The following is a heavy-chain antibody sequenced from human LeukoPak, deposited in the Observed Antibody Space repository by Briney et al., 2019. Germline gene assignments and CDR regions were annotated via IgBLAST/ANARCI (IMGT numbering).Heavy chain of an antibody. D-gene: IGHD3-16*01. V-gene: IGHV1-18*01. Sequence: ASVKVSCKASGGTFSSYAIDWVRQAPGQGLEWMGWISPHNGNANYAQKFQDRVIMTTDTSTNTAFMEVRSLRSDDTAMYYCARGAFIITRDYLSSFDSWAQGPLVPSLQ. CDR1: GGTFSSYA. J-gene: IGHJ4*01. CDR3: ARGAFIITRDYLSSFDS. CDR2: ISPHNGNA.